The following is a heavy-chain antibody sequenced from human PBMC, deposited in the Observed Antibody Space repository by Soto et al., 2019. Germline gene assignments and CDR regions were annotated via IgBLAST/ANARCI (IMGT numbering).Heavy chain of an antibody. J-gene: IGHJ4*02. CDR1: GGSISSSSYY. Sequence: QLQLQESGPGLVKPSETLSLTCTVSGGSISSSSYYWGWIRQPPGKGLEWIGSIYYSGSTYYNPSLKSRVTISVDTSKNQFSLKRSSVTAADTAVYYCARHKGEEDTAMDYWGQGTLVTVSS. D-gene: IGHD5-18*01. V-gene: IGHV4-39*01. CDR2: IYYSGST. CDR3: ARHKGEEDTAMDY.